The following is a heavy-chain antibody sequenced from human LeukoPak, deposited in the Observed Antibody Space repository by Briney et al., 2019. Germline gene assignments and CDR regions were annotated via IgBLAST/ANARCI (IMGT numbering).Heavy chain of an antibody. Sequence: GGSLRLSCVASGFTFSTYPMIWVRQAPGKGLEWVSAISSSAHTTYYADSVKGRFTISRDNSRNTLSLQMNSLRAEDTAVYYCAKDRGYWGQGTLVTVSS. J-gene: IGHJ4*02. CDR2: ISSSAHTT. CDR3: AKDRGY. V-gene: IGHV3-23*01. CDR1: GFTFSTYP.